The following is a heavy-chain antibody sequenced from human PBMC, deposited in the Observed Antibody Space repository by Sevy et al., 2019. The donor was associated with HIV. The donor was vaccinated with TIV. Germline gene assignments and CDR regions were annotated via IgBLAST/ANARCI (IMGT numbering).Heavy chain of an antibody. CDR2: INYSGST. CDR1: GGSFSGYY. Sequence: SESLSLTCAVYGGSFSGYYWSWIRQPPGKGLEWIGEINYSGSTNYNPSLKSRVTISVDTSKNQFSLKLSSVTAADTAVYYCARRDSSGYQGEFDYWGQGTLVTVSS. V-gene: IGHV4-34*01. J-gene: IGHJ4*02. D-gene: IGHD3-22*01. CDR3: ARRDSSGYQGEFDY.